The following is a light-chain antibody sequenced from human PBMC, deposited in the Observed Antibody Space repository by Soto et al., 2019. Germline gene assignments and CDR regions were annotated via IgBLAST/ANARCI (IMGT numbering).Light chain of an antibody. CDR2: SNT. V-gene: IGLV1-40*01. J-gene: IGLJ1*01. CDR3: QSYDSSLSGYV. Sequence: QSVLTQPPSVSGAPGQRVTISCTGSSSNIGAGYDLHWYQQLPGTAPKLLIYSNTNRPSGVPDRFSGSKSGTSASLAITGLQAEDEADYYCQSYDSSLSGYVFGTGTKV. CDR1: SSNIGAGYD.